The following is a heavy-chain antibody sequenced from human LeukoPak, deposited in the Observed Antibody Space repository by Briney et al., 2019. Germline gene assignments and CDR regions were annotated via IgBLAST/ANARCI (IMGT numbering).Heavy chain of an antibody. V-gene: IGHV3-7*01. CDR1: GFTFSSYW. J-gene: IGHJ4*02. CDR2: IKQDGSEK. CDR3: ARDLSNGDSSGWSYFDY. D-gene: IGHD6-19*01. Sequence: GGSLRLSCAASGFTFSSYWMSWVRQAPGKGLEWVANIKQDGSEKYYVDSVKGRFTISRDNARNSLYLQMNSLRAEDTAVYYCARDLSNGDSSGWSYFDYWGQGTLVTVSS.